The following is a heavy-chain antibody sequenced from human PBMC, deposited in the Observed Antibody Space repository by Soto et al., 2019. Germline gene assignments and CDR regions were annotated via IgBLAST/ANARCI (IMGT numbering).Heavy chain of an antibody. CDR1: GFTFSSYA. Sequence: EVQLLESGGGLVQPGGSLRLSCAASGFTFSSYAMGWVRQAPGKGLEWVSAISASGGSTYYADSVRGRFTISRDNSMNTVYLQVNSLRAEDTAVYFCAKVHCGGGSCYIPYYFDYGGQGTLVTVSS. CDR3: AKVHCGGGSCYIPYYFDY. CDR2: ISASGGST. V-gene: IGHV3-23*01. J-gene: IGHJ4*02. D-gene: IGHD2-15*01.